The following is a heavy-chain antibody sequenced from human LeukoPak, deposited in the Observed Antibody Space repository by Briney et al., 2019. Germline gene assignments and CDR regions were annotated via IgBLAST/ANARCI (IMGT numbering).Heavy chain of an antibody. CDR2: IIPIFGTP. CDR1: GYTFTGYY. Sequence: SVKVSCKASGYTFTGYYMHWVRQAPGQGLEWMGRIIPIFGTPDYAQKFQGRVTITADESTSTAYMELSRLRFEDTAVYYCARQGYTNNLGGYFGDKDDGFDLWGQGTMVTVSS. D-gene: IGHD3-9*01. J-gene: IGHJ3*01. V-gene: IGHV1-69*13. CDR3: ARQGYTNNLGGYFGDKDDGFDL.